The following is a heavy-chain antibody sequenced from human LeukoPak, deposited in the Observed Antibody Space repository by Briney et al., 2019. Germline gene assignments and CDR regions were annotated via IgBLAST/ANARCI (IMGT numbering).Heavy chain of an antibody. J-gene: IGHJ4*02. CDR3: ATGLLPYYYDSSVVDY. CDR2: IIPIFGTA. D-gene: IGHD3-22*01. CDR1: GGTFSSYA. V-gene: IGHV1-69*05. Sequence: ASVKVSCKASGGTFSSYAISWVRQAPGQGLEWMGGIIPIFGTANYAQKFQGRVTITTDESTSTAYMELSSLRSEDTAVYYCATGLLPYYYDSSVVDYWGQGTLVTVSS.